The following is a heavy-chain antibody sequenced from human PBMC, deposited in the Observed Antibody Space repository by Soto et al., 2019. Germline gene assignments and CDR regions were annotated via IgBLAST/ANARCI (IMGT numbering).Heavy chain of an antibody. J-gene: IGHJ5*02. V-gene: IGHV4-34*01. Sequence: SDTLSLTCAVYGGSFSGYYWSWIRQPPGKGLEWIGEINHSGSTNYNPSLKSRVTISVDTSKNQFFLKLSSVTAADTAVYYCGRRQLIYYGSGSYYRTGFDPWGQGTLLTVSS. CDR3: GRRQLIYYGSGSYYRTGFDP. D-gene: IGHD3-10*01. CDR2: INHSGST. CDR1: GGSFSGYY.